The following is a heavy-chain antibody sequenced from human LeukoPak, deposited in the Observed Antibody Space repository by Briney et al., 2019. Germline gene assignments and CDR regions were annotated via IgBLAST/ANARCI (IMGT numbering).Heavy chain of an antibody. J-gene: IGHJ3*02. CDR2: IYSGGST. Sequence: PGGSLRLSCVASGFTVSSNYMSWVRQAPGKGLEWVSVIYSGGSTYYADSVKGRFTISRDNSKNTLYLQMNSLRAEDTAVYYCARAPYGDYSGAFDIWGQGTMVTVSS. CDR3: ARAPYGDYSGAFDI. V-gene: IGHV3-66*01. CDR1: GFTVSSNY. D-gene: IGHD4-17*01.